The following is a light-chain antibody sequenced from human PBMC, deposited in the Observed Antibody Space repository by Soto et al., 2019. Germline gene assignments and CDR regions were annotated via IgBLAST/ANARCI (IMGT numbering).Light chain of an antibody. J-gene: IGKJ5*01. CDR2: DAS. Sequence: EIVLTQSPATLSLSPEERATLSCRASQSVSSYLAWYQQKPGQAPRLLIYDASSRATGIPARFSGSGSGTDFTLTISSLEPEDFAFYYCQQRSNWPPSITFGQGTRLEIK. V-gene: IGKV3-11*01. CDR3: QQRSNWPPSIT. CDR1: QSVSSY.